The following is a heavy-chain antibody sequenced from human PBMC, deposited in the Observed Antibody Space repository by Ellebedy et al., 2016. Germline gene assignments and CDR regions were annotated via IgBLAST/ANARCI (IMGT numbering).Heavy chain of an antibody. J-gene: IGHJ4*02. CDR2: IDPSDSYT. Sequence: ASVKVSCKGSGYSFTSYWISWVRQMPGKGLEWMGRIDPSDSYTNYSPSFQGHVTISADKSISTAYLQWSSLKALDTAMYYCARRGWRTSNDYWGQGTLVTVSS. D-gene: IGHD6-19*01. CDR1: GYSFTSYW. V-gene: IGHV5-10-1*01. CDR3: ARRGWRTSNDY.